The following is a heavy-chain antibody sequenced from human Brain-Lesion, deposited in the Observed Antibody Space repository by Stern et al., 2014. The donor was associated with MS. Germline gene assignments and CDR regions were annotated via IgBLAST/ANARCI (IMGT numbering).Heavy chain of an antibody. V-gene: IGHV1-69*01. Sequence: MQLVESGAEVRKPGSSVQVSCKASGGLFRSDAISWVRQAPGQGLEWLGGIIPMTGEAHYAQKFLDRVTITADESTTTTYMDLNSLTSEDTALYYCARHWGTDLWGQGTLLTVSS. D-gene: IGHD7-27*01. CDR3: ARHWGTDL. J-gene: IGHJ5*02. CDR1: GGLFRSDA. CDR2: IIPMTGEA.